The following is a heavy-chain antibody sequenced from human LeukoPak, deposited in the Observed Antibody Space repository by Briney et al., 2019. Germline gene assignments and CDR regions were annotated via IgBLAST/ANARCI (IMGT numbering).Heavy chain of an antibody. CDR3: ARVPDTEEGYYFDY. Sequence: PGGSLRLSCAASGFTFSSYSMNWVRQAPGKGLEWVSSISSSSSYMYYADSVKGRFTISRDNAKNSLYLQMNSLRAEDTAVYYCARVPDTEEGYYFDYWGQGTLLTVS. CDR1: GFTFSSYS. V-gene: IGHV3-21*01. CDR2: ISSSSSYM. D-gene: IGHD3-9*01. J-gene: IGHJ4*02.